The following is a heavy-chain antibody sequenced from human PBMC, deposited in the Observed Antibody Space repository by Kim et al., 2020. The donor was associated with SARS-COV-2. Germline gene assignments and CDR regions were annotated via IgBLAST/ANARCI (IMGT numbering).Heavy chain of an antibody. CDR3: ARSYKITVGF. V-gene: IGHV3-11*01. D-gene: IGHD3-16*01. CDR2: TT. Sequence: TTNTATSIKGRFTIPMDNAKSSLYLQMNSLRAEDAAVYYCARSYKITVGFWGQGTLVTVSS. J-gene: IGHJ4*02.